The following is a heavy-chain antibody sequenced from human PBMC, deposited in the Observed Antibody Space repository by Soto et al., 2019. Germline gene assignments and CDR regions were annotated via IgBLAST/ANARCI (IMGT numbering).Heavy chain of an antibody. CDR2: IFYSGST. CDR3: ARGGSGDIVVVAAIDY. CDR1: VGSISSGDYY. J-gene: IGHJ4*02. D-gene: IGHD2-15*01. Sequence: QVQLQESGPGLVKPSQTLSLTCSVSVGSISSGDYYWSGVRKHPGKGLEWIGYIFYSGSTYYNPSLKSRVTISVDTSKNQFSLKLSSVTAADTAVYYCARGGSGDIVVVAAIDYWGQGTLVTVSS. V-gene: IGHV4-31*03.